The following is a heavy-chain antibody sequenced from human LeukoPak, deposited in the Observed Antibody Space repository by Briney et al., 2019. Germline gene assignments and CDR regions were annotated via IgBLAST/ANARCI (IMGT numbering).Heavy chain of an antibody. J-gene: IGHJ4*02. CDR3: ARAHSSSWYDPSDY. Sequence: GGSLRLSCAASGFTLSDYWMSWVRQAPGKGLEWVANIKQDGSEKYYVDPVKGRFTISRDNAKNSLYLQMNSLRAEDMAVYYCARAHSSSWYDPSDYWGQGTLVTVSS. CDR2: IKQDGSEK. V-gene: IGHV3-7*01. CDR1: GFTLSDYW. D-gene: IGHD6-13*01.